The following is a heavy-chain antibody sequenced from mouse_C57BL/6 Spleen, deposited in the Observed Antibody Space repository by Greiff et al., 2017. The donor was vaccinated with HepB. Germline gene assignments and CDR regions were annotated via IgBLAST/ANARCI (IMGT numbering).Heavy chain of an antibody. CDR1: GYTFTSYW. Sequence: QVQLQQPGAELVRPGSSVKLSCKASGYTFTSYWMHWVKQRPIQGLEWIGNIDPSDSETHYNQKFKDKATLTVDKSSSTAYMQLSSLTSEDSAVYYCARGDYYGNYAMDYWGQGTSVTVSS. V-gene: IGHV1-52*01. D-gene: IGHD1-1*01. CDR2: IDPSDSET. CDR3: ARGDYYGNYAMDY. J-gene: IGHJ4*01.